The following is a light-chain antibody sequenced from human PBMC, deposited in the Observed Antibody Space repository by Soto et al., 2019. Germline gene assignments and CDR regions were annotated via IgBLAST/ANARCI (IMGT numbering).Light chain of an antibody. V-gene: IGKV3-15*01. J-gene: IGKJ2*01. Sequence: EIVMTQSPATLSVSPGERATLSCRASQSVSSNLAWYQQKPGQAPRLLIYEASTRATGIPARFSGSGSGTDFTLTISSLQSEDFAVYYCQQYNNWPPYTFGQGTKLEIK. CDR1: QSVSSN. CDR3: QQYNNWPPYT. CDR2: EAS.